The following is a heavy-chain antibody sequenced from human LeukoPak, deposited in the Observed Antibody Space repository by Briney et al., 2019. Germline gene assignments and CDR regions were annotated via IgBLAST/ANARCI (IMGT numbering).Heavy chain of an antibody. CDR2: IRSKAYGGAT. Sequence: GGSLRLSGTASGFTFGDYAMSWVRQAPGKGLEWVGFIRSKAYGGATEYAASVKGRFTISRDDSKSIAYLQMNSLKTEDTAVYYCTAVGYYYGSGRIYYGMDVWGQGTTVTVSS. V-gene: IGHV3-49*04. D-gene: IGHD3-10*01. CDR3: TAVGYYYGSGRIYYGMDV. J-gene: IGHJ6*02. CDR1: GFTFGDYA.